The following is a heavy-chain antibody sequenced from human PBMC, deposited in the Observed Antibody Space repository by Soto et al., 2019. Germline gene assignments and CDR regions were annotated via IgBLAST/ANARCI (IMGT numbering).Heavy chain of an antibody. Sequence: GGSLRLSCAASGFTFSNFWMSWLRQAPGKGLEWVGNIKQDGSEKNFVDSVKGRFTISRDNAKNSMYLQMNSLRAEDTAVYYCARGSGSYYLHWGQGTLVTVS. CDR2: IKQDGSEK. V-gene: IGHV3-7*01. D-gene: IGHD1-26*01. CDR1: GFTFSNFW. J-gene: IGHJ4*02. CDR3: ARGSGSYYLH.